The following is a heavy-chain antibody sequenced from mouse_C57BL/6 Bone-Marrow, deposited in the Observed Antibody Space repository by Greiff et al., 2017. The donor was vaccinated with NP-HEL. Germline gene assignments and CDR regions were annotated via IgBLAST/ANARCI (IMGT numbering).Heavy chain of an antibody. V-gene: IGHV8-12*01. CDR3: ARIVTTGDWYFDV. D-gene: IGHD2-1*01. CDR2: IYWDDDK. Sequence: QVQLKESGPGILQSSQTLSLTCSFSGFSLSTSGMGVSWIRQPSGKGLEWLAHIYWDDDKRYNPSLKSRLTISKDTSRNQVFLKITSVDTADTATYYCARIVTTGDWYFDVWGTGTTVTVSS. CDR1: GFSLSTSGMG. J-gene: IGHJ1*03.